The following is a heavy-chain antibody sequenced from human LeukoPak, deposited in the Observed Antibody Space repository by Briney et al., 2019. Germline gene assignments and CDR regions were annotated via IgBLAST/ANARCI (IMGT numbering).Heavy chain of an antibody. D-gene: IGHD2-2*01. CDR3: ARGRGETSHFDY. J-gene: IGHJ4*02. CDR2: IYTNGST. V-gene: IGHV3-66*02. CDR1: GFTVSSNY. Sequence: GGSLRLSCAASGFTVSSNYMSWVRQAPGEGLEWVSVIYTNGSTYYADSAKGRFTISRDNSNNTLYLQMNSLRAEDTSMYYCARGRGETSHFDYWGQGTLVTVSS.